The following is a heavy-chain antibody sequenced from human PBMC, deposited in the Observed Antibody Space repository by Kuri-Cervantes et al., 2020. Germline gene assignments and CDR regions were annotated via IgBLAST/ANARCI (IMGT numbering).Heavy chain of an antibody. J-gene: IGHJ4*02. CDR3: TTALRRGSSN. Sequence: GESLKISCAASGFTFSNAWMSWVRQAPGKGLEWVGRIKSKTDGGTTDYAAPVKGRFTISRDVSKNTLYLQMNSLKTEDTAVYYCTTALRRGSSNWGQGTLVTVSS. V-gene: IGHV3-15*01. CDR1: GFTFSNAW. D-gene: IGHD1-26*01. CDR2: IKSKTDGGTT.